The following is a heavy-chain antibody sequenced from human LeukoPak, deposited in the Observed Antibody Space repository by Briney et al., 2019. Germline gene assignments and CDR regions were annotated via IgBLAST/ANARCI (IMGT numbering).Heavy chain of an antibody. D-gene: IGHD4-17*01. V-gene: IGHV3-53*01. J-gene: IGHJ3*02. CDR3: ARDQTVPPGDAFDI. CDR1: GFTVSSNY. Sequence: GGSLRLSCAASGFTVSSNYMSWVRQAPGKGLEWVSVIYSGGSTYYADSVKGRFTISGDNSKNTLYLQMNSLRAEDTAVYYCARDQTVPPGDAFDIWGQGTMVTVSS. CDR2: IYSGGST.